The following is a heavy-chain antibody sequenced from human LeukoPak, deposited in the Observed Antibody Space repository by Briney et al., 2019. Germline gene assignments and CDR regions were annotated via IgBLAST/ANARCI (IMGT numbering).Heavy chain of an antibody. CDR3: ARDRYYYGSGSYGVDY. V-gene: IGHV4-4*07. D-gene: IGHD3-10*01. CDR2: IYTSGST. J-gene: IGHJ4*02. CDR1: GGSISSYY. Sequence: SETLSLTCTVSGGSISSYYWSWIRQPPGKGLEWIGRIYTSGSTNYNPSLKSRVTMSVDTSKNQFSLKLSSVTAADTAVYYCARDRYYYGSGSYGVDYWGQGTLVTVSS.